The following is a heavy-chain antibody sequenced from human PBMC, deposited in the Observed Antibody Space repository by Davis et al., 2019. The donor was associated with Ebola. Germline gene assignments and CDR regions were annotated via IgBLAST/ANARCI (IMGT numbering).Heavy chain of an antibody. D-gene: IGHD4/OR15-4a*01. CDR1: GFTFSTYA. CDR2: ISAGGDST. CDR3: AKPLLTLVINLYFHH. V-gene: IGHV3-23*01. J-gene: IGHJ1*01. Sequence: GGSLRLSCAASGFTFSTYAMSWVRQAPGKGLEWVSVISAGGDSTYYADSVKGRFTISRDNSKNTLFLQMNSLRAEDTAVYYCAKPLLTLVINLYFHHWGQGTLVTVSS.